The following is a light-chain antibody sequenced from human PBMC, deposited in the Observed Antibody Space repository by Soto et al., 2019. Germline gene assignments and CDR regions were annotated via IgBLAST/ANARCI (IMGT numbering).Light chain of an antibody. CDR1: QSISSW. J-gene: IGKJ1*01. Sequence: DIQITQSPSTLSASIGDRVTITCRASQSISSWLAWYQQKPGKAPKLLIYAASGLASGVPSRFSGSVSGTEFTLTICSLQPDDVATYYCQRYDTYSGTFGQGT. CDR3: QRYDTYSGT. V-gene: IGKV1-5*03. CDR2: AAS.